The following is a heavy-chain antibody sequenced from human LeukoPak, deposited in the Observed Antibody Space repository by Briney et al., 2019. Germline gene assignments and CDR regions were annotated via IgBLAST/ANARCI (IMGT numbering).Heavy chain of an antibody. CDR1: GGTFSSYT. J-gene: IGHJ3*02. V-gene: IGHV1-69*02. CDR2: IIPILGIA. CDR3: AREGGSYYFDAFDI. Sequence: GASVKVSCKASGGTFSSYTISGVRQATGQGLEWMGRIIPILGIANYAQKFQGRVTITADKSTSTAYMELSSLRSEDTAVYYCAREGGSYYFDAFDIWGQGTMVTVSS. D-gene: IGHD1-26*01.